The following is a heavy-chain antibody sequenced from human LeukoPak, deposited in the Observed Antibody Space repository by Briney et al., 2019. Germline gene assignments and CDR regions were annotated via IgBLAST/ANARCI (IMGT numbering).Heavy chain of an antibody. CDR1: GGSFSGYY. CDR3: ARDYYGSGSYVY. J-gene: IGHJ4*02. V-gene: IGHV4-59*01. CDR2: IYYSGST. Sequence: SETLSLTCAVYGGSFSGYYWSWIRQPPGKGLEWIGCIYYSGSTNYNPSLKSRVTVSVDTSKNQFSLRLSSVTAADTAVYYCARDYYGSGSYVYWGQGTLVTVSS. D-gene: IGHD3-10*01.